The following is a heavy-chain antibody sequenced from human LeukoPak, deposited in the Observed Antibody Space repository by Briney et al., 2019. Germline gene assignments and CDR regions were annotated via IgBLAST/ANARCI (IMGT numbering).Heavy chain of an antibody. J-gene: IGHJ5*02. D-gene: IGHD5-24*01. CDR2: INYSGGT. CDR3: ATHRRDNNWFDP. V-gene: IGHV4-39*01. CDR1: GDSIRSGDYY. Sequence: SETLSLTCTVSGDSIRSGDYYCDWIRQPPGKGLEWIGEINYSGGTYYNPSLNSRVTMSVDTSKNQFSLELRSVTAADTAVYYCATHRRDNNWFDPWCQGTLVTVSS.